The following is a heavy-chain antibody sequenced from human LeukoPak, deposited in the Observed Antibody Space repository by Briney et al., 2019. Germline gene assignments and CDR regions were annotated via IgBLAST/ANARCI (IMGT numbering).Heavy chain of an antibody. CDR3: AKTMGAIDHDY. J-gene: IGHJ4*02. D-gene: IGHD1-26*01. CDR1: GFTFSSYS. CDR2: ISGSGGST. V-gene: IGHV3-23*01. Sequence: PGGSLRLSCAASGFTFSSYSMNWVRQAPGKGLEWVSAISGSGGSTYYADSVRGRFTISRDNSRNTLYLQMNSLRAEDTAVYYCAKTMGAIDHDYWGQGTLVTVSS.